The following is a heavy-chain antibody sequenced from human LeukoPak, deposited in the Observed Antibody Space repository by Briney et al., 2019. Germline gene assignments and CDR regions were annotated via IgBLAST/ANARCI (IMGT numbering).Heavy chain of an antibody. J-gene: IGHJ4*02. CDR3: ARGPGYCSGGSCYFYPTSY. CDR1: GFTFSSYS. Sequence: GGSLRLSCAASGFTFSSYSMNWVRQAPGKGLEWVSSISSSSSYIYYADSVKGRFTISRDNAKNSLYLHMNSLSAEDTAVYYCARGPGYCSGGSCYFYPTSYWGQETLVTVSS. CDR2: ISSSSSYI. D-gene: IGHD2-15*01. V-gene: IGHV3-21*01.